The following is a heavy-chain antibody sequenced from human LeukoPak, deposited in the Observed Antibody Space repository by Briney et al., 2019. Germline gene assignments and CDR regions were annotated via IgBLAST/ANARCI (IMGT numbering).Heavy chain of an antibody. CDR1: GGSFSGYY. CDR2: INHSGST. D-gene: IGHD3-3*01. Sequence: PSETLSLTCAVYGGSFSGYYWSWIRQPPGKGLEWTGEINHSGSTNYNPSLKSRVTTSVDTSKNQFSLKLSSVTAADTAVYYCARGHYDFWSGYSKYYFDYWGQGTLVTVSS. CDR3: ARGHYDFWSGYSKYYFDY. V-gene: IGHV4-34*01. J-gene: IGHJ4*02.